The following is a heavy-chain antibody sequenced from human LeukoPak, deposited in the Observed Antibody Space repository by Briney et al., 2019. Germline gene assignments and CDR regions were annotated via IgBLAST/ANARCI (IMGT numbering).Heavy chain of an antibody. CDR2: ISPTGSSI. J-gene: IGHJ3*01. D-gene: IGHD1-26*01. V-gene: IGHV3-48*01. CDR3: ARDGVGATAGPADVFDV. Sequence: PGGSLRLSCAASGFTFDTHSINWVRQAPGKGLEWVSYISPTGSSIYYADSARGRFTISRDNAKNSLYLQMNSLRAEDTAVYYCARDGVGATAGPADVFDVWGQGTVVTVSS. CDR1: GFTFDTHS.